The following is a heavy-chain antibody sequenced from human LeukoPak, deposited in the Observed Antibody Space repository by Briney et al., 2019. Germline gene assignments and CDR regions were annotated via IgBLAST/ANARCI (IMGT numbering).Heavy chain of an antibody. V-gene: IGHV3-15*01. D-gene: IGHD3-22*01. CDR1: GFSFSDAW. CDR3: TGSCSNYYSI. CDR2: IKSKTDGGTT. Sequence: GGSLRLSCAASGFSFSDAWMSWVRQAPGKGLEWVGRIKSKTDGGTTNYAAPVKGRFTISRDDSKNTLSLQMNTLKSEDSAVYYCTGSCSNYYSIWGQGTLVTVSS. J-gene: IGHJ4*02.